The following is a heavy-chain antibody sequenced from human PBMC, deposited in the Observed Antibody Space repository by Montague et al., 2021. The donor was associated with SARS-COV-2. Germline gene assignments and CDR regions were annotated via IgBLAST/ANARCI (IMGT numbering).Heavy chain of an antibody. CDR2: INSHSGGT. J-gene: IGHJ6*02. V-gene: IGHV1-2*02. CDR1: GYIFTGHY. CDR3: ARAVAAVGGPVDYYYFDGMDV. Sequence: SVMVSCKASGYIFTGHYVLWVRQAPGQGLEWMGWINSHSGGTQYAQKFQGRVTLTRDTSINTAYMELSRLRFDDTAVYYCARAVAAVGGPVDYYYFDGMDVWGQGTTVTVSS. D-gene: IGHD6-13*01.